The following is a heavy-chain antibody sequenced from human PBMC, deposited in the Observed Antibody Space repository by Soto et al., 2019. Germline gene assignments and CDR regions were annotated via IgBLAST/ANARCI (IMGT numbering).Heavy chain of an antibody. D-gene: IGHD2-2*02. CDR2: IIPMFGTS. Sequence: SVKFSCKSSGGTFSGYAISWVRQAPGQGLEWMGEIIPMFGTSNYAQKFQGRVTITADESTSTAYMELSSLRSEDTAVYYCARRICSSTSCYKEYYCDLWGQGTLVTGSS. CDR3: ARRICSSTSCYKEYYCDL. CDR1: GGTFSGYA. V-gene: IGHV1-69*13. J-gene: IGHJ4*02.